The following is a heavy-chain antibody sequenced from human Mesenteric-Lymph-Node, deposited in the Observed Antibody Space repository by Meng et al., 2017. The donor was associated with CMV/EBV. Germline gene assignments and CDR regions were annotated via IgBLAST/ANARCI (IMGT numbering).Heavy chain of an antibody. D-gene: IGHD1-7*01. J-gene: IGHJ4*02. CDR3: ARDSELLEPARY. CDR1: GYTFTSYY. Sequence: ASVKVSCKASGYTFTSYYMHWVRQAPGQGLEWMGWISAYNGNTNYAQKLQGRVTMTTDTSTSTAYMELRSLRSDDTAVYYCARDSELLEPARYWGQGTLVTVSS. CDR2: ISAYNGNT. V-gene: IGHV1-18*04.